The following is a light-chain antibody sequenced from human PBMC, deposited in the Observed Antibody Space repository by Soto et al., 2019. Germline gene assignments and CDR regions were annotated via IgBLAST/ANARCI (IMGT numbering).Light chain of an antibody. CDR2: WAS. V-gene: IGKV4-1*01. CDR3: QQYYSVPIT. CDR1: QSILYSGNNKNF. J-gene: IGKJ4*01. Sequence: DIVMTQSPDSLAVSLGERATINCKSSQSILYSGNNKNFLAWYQQKAGQPPKLPIYWASTRESGVPDRFSGSESGTDFSLTISSLQAEDVALYFCQQYYSVPITFGGGTKVEIK.